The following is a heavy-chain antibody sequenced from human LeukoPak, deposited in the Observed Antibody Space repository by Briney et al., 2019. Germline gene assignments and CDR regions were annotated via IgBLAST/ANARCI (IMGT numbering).Heavy chain of an antibody. CDR2: IRNIANSYTT. D-gene: IGHD5-18*01. CDR3: ARAYSYGPFDY. J-gene: IGHJ4*02. V-gene: IGHV3-72*01. Sequence: PAGSLSLSCAVSGFMFSDYYMDWGCQGPGQGLELVGRIRNIANSYTTHYPASVRGIFTISRDASNHSLYLQMDSLKTEDTAVYYCARAYSYGPFDYWGQGTLVTVSS. CDR1: GFMFSDYY.